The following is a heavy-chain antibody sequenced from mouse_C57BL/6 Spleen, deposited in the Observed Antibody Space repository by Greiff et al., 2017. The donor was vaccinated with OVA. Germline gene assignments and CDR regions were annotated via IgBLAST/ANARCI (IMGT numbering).Heavy chain of an antibody. J-gene: IGHJ4*01. CDR1: GFTFSSYA. Sequence: EVKLVESGEGLVKPGGSLKLSCAASGFTFSSYAMSWVRQTPEKRLEWVAYISRGGDYTYYADTVKGRFTISRDNARNTLYLQMSSLKSEDTAMYYCTRSTVVSPYYAMDYWGQGTSVTVSS. CDR3: TRSTVVSPYYAMDY. CDR2: ISRGGDYT. V-gene: IGHV5-9-1*02. D-gene: IGHD1-1*01.